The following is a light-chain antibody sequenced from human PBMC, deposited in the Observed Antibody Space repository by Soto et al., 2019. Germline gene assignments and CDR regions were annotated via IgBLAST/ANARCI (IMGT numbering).Light chain of an antibody. CDR1: QSVRSN. Sequence: EIVMTQSPATLYVSPGERATLSCRASQSVRSNYLAWYQQKPGQAPRLLIYDPSTRPTGIPARFSGSGSGNEFTLTISSLQSEDLAVYFCQQYSDWPLTFGPGTKVHI. CDR3: QQYSDWPLT. V-gene: IGKV3-15*01. CDR2: DPS. J-gene: IGKJ3*01.